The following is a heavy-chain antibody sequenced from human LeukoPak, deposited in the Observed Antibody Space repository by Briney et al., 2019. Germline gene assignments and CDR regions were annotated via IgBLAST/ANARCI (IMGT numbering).Heavy chain of an antibody. CDR2: IYYSGST. J-gene: IGHJ4*02. CDR1: GDSISTYY. D-gene: IGHD3-3*01. Sequence: PSETLSLTCTVSGDSISTYYWSWIRQPPGKGLEWIGYIYYSGSTNYNPSLKSRVTISVDTSKNQFSLKLCSVTAADTAVYYCAMRSTMFGVGDYLGQGTLVTVSS. V-gene: IGHV4-59*08. CDR3: AMRSTMFGVGDY.